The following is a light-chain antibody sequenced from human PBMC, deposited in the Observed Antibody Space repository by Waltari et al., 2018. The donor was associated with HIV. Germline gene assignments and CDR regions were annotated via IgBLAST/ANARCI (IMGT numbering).Light chain of an antibody. J-gene: IGLJ2*01. CDR1: SGHSNNI. CDR3: ETWDKNSRV. Sequence: QPAVTQSSSASASLGSSVKLTCTLTSGHSNNIIAWHQQQPGKAPRFLMKLDGSGTYNKGSGAPDRFSGSSSVAARYLTISKLQSEDEADYYCETWDKNSRVFGGGTKLTVL. V-gene: IGLV4-60*03. CDR2: LDGSGTY.